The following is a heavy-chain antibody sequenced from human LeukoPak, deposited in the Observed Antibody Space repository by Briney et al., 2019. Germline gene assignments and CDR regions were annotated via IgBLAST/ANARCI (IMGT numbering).Heavy chain of an antibody. Sequence: GGSLRLSCVASGLNFNSRWMDWVRRAPGQGLEWVASIKEDGSETHYVDSVRGRFTISRDNDKNSLYLQMNNLRAEDTAMYYCARDEGGSYYVYWGQGTLVTVSS. CDR1: GLNFNSRW. CDR3: ARDEGGSYYVY. D-gene: IGHD1-26*01. V-gene: IGHV3-7*03. J-gene: IGHJ4*02. CDR2: IKEDGSET.